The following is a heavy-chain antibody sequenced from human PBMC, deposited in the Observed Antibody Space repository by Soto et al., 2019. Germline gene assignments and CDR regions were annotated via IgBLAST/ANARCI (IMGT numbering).Heavy chain of an antibody. D-gene: IGHD3-10*01. V-gene: IGHV1-3*01. Sequence: ASVKVSCKASGYTFTSYAMHWVRQAPGQRLEWMGWINAGNDNTKYSQKFQGRVTITRDTSASTAYMELSSLRSEDTAVYYCARVKYLYGSGSYYTHNPASTPFYYYMDVWGKGTTVTVSS. J-gene: IGHJ6*03. CDR1: GYTFTSYA. CDR3: ARVKYLYGSGSYYTHNPASTPFYYYMDV. CDR2: INAGNDNT.